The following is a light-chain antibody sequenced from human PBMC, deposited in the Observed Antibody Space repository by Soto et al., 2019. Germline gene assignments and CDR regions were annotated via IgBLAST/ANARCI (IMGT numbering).Light chain of an antibody. V-gene: IGKV3-11*01. Sequence: EILMTQSPATLSLSPGERATLSCRASQSVSTYLAWYQQKPGQAPRLLIYDASTRATGIPARFSGSGSGTDFTLTISSLEPEDFAVYYCQQRGNWPRTFGQGTKVEIK. CDR3: QQRGNWPRT. J-gene: IGKJ1*01. CDR2: DAS. CDR1: QSVSTY.